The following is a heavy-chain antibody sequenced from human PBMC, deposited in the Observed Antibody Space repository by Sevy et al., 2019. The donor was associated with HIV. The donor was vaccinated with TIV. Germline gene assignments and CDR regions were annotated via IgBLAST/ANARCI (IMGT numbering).Heavy chain of an antibody. V-gene: IGHV1-18*01. D-gene: IGHD3-3*01. CDR3: ARDLSDTGRFGAFDI. CDR1: GYTFTNYG. CDR2: ISAHNGNT. Sequence: ASVKVTCKASGYTFTNYGISWVRQAPGQGLEWMGWISAHNGNTNYAQKLQGRVTMTTDTSTSTASMELRSLRSDDTAVYYCARDLSDTGRFGAFDIWGQGTMVTVSS. J-gene: IGHJ3*02.